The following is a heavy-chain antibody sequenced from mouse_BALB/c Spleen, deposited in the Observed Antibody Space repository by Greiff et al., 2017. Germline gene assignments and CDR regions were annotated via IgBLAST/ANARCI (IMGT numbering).Heavy chain of an antibody. V-gene: IGHV3-2*02. CDR3: ARGIIPAY. CDR2: ISYSGST. D-gene: IGHD2-4*01. CDR1: GYSITSDYA. Sequence: EVKLMESGPGLVKPSQSLSLTCTVTGYSITSDYAWNWIRQFPGNKLEWMGYISYSGSTSYNPSLKSRISITRDTSKNQFFLQLNSVTTEDTATYYCARGIIPAYWGQGTLVTVSA. J-gene: IGHJ3*01.